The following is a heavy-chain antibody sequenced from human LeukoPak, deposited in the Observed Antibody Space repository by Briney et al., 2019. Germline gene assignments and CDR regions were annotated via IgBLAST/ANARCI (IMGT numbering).Heavy chain of an antibody. CDR3: AGGYDIYLDY. D-gene: IGHD3-22*01. V-gene: IGHV4-31*03. J-gene: IGHJ4*02. CDR2: MYYSGST. CDR1: GDSLSSGSYY. Sequence: SQTLSLTCTVSGDSLSSGSYYWSWIRQHPGKGLEWIGYMYYSGSTYYNPSLKSRVTISVDTSKNQFSLNLTSVTAADTAVYYCAGGYDIYLDYWGQGTLDTVSS.